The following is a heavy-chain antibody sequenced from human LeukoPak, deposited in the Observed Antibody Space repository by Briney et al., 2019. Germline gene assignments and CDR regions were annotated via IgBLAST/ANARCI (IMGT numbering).Heavy chain of an antibody. Sequence: SETLSLTCTVSGGSISSYYWSWIRQPAGKGLEWIGRIYTSGSTNYNPSLKSRVTMSVDTSKNQFSLKLSSVTAADTAVYYCARDGPWGYYDSSGYDVKNAFDIWGQGTMVTVSS. CDR1: GGSISSYY. J-gene: IGHJ3*02. CDR2: IYTSGST. D-gene: IGHD3-22*01. CDR3: ARDGPWGYYDSSGYDVKNAFDI. V-gene: IGHV4-4*07.